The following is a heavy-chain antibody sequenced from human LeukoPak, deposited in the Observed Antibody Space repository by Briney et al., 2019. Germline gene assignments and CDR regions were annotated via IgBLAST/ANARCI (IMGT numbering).Heavy chain of an antibody. D-gene: IGHD3-22*01. V-gene: IGHV3-30*03. CDR2: ISYDGSNK. Sequence: GGSLRLSCAASGFTFSTYSMNWVRQAPGKGLEWVAVISYDGSNKYYADSVKGRFTISRDNSKNTLYLQMNSLRAEDTAVYYCARDPQYYYDSSGYSDYWGQGTLVTAPS. CDR1: GFTFSTYS. CDR3: ARDPQYYYDSSGYSDY. J-gene: IGHJ4*02.